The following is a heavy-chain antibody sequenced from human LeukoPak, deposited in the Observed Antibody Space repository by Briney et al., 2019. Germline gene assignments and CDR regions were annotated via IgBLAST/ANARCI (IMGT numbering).Heavy chain of an antibody. CDR3: ARGGCSSTSCYIDY. CDR2: INPNSGGT. J-gene: IGHJ4*02. CDR1: GYTFTGYY. D-gene: IGHD2-2*02. V-gene: IGHV1-2*02. Sequence: ASVKVSCKASGYTFTGYYVHWVRQAPGQGLEWMGWINPNSGGTNYAQKFQGRVTMTRDTSISTAYMELSRLRSDDTAVYYCARGGCSSTSCYIDYWGQGTLVTVSS.